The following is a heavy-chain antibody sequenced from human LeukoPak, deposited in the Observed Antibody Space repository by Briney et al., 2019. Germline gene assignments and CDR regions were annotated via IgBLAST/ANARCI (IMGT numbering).Heavy chain of an antibody. CDR3: ARHEEEDGYNAKTPDY. V-gene: IGHV4-39*01. CDR1: GVSISGTNYY. Sequence: PSETLSLTCDVSGVSISGTNYYWAWIRQPPGMGLEWIGSIHYRLPTFYNPLLKSRVTISVDTSKNQISLRLRSVTAADTAVYYCARHEEEDGYNAKTPDYWGQGTLVTVPS. CDR2: IHYRLPT. D-gene: IGHD5-24*01. J-gene: IGHJ4*02.